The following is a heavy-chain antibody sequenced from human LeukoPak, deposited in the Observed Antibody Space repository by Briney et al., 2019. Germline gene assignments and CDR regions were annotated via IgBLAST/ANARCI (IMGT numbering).Heavy chain of an antibody. V-gene: IGHV3-30*03. J-gene: IGHJ6*02. CDR1: GFSIGNYG. CDR3: ARAPPHCYGMDV. Sequence: PGGSLRLSCAVSGFSIGNYGMHWVRQAPDKGLEWVAMISHDGGAKHYGDSVKGRLTISRDNSENTLYLQMNSLRVEDTAVYYCARAPPHCYGMDVWGQGTTVTVSS. CDR2: ISHDGGAK.